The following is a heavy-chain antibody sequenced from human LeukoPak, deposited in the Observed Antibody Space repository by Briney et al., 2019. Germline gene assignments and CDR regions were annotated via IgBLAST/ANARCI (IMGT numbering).Heavy chain of an antibody. D-gene: IGHD6-6*01. CDR1: GFTFSSYA. Sequence: GGSLRLSCAASGFTFSSYAMTWVRQAPGKGLEWVSVISGSAGTTYYADSVKGRFTISRDNSKNTLHLQMNSLRAEDTAVYYCAKMSGYGSSSGRGYYFDYWGQGTLVTVSS. V-gene: IGHV3-23*01. CDR2: ISGSAGTT. CDR3: AKMSGYGSSSGRGYYFDY. J-gene: IGHJ4*02.